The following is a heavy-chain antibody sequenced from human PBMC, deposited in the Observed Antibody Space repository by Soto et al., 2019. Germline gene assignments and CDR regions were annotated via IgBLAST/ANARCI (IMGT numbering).Heavy chain of an antibody. D-gene: IGHD1-1*01. J-gene: IGHJ5*02. V-gene: IGHV4-38-2*02. CDR2: IYHSGST. CDR3: ARELERYGFDP. Sequence: PPDTLSLTGASYGGAISSEYAWGWIRQRPGKGLEWIGSIYHSGSTYYNPSLKSRVTISVDTPKNQFSLKLSSVTAADTALYYCARELERYGFDPWGQGNLVT. CDR1: GGAISSEYA.